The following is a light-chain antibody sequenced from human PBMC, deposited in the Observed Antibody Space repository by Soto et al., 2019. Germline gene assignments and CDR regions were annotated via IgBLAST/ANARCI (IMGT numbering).Light chain of an antibody. V-gene: IGKV3-20*01. Sequence: EIVLTQSPGSLSLSPGERATLSCRASQSVDSSFFAWYQKKPGQAPMLLIYGASKRAAGIPDRFSGSGSGRVFTLTISRLEPEDFAVYYCQQYVSSVTFGQGTKVEI. CDR1: QSVDSSF. CDR2: GAS. J-gene: IGKJ1*01. CDR3: QQYVSSVT.